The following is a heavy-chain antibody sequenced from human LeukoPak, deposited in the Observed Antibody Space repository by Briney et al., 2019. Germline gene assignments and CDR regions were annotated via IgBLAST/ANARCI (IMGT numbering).Heavy chain of an antibody. V-gene: IGHV1-8*03. D-gene: IGHD6-25*01. CDR2: MNPNNGDS. Sequence: ASVTVSCKASGYTFTNYHINWVRQATGQGLEWMGWMNPNNGDSGYAQKFQGRVTITRDTSISTSYMELRSLRSYDRAVFFCARXTSXXXSGYDXXGQGTLVTVSS. J-gene: IGHJ4*02. CDR1: GYTFTNYH. CDR3: ARXTSXXXSGYDX.